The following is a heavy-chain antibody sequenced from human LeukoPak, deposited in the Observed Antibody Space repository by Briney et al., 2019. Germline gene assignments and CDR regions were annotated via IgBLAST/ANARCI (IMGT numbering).Heavy chain of an antibody. D-gene: IGHD3-10*01. V-gene: IGHV3-15*01. Sequence: GGSLRLSCAASGFTFSNAWTSWVRQAPGKGLERVGRIKSKTDGGTTDYAAPVKGRFTISRDDSKNTLYLQMNSLKTEDTAVYYCTTEFYYGSGYGYCYYYMDVWGKGTTVTISS. CDR3: TTEFYYGSGYGYCYYYMDV. CDR2: IKSKTDGGTT. CDR1: GFTFSNAW. J-gene: IGHJ6*03.